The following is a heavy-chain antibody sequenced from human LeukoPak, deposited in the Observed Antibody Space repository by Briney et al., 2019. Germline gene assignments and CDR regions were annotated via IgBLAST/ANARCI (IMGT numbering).Heavy chain of an antibody. V-gene: IGHV4-38-2*01. CDR2: ISHSGST. J-gene: IGHJ3*02. D-gene: IGHD5-24*01. CDR1: GYSISSGYN. CDR3: ARVRDGSVFEI. Sequence: SETLFLTCAVSGYSISSGYNWGWIRQPPGKGLEWIGSISHSGSTYYNPSLKSRVTIFADTSKNQFSLKLSSVTAADTAMYYCARVRDGSVFEIWGQGTMVTVSS.